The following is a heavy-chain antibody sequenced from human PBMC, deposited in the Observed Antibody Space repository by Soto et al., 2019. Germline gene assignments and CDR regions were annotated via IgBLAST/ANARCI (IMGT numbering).Heavy chain of an antibody. J-gene: IGHJ4*02. CDR2: MNPNSGNT. Sequence: ASVKVSCKASGYTFTSYDINWVRQATGQGLEWMGWMNPNSGNTGYAQKIQGRVTMTRDTSISTAYMELSSLRSEDTAIYNCERYVGVPDSIDYWGQGTLVTVSS. CDR3: ERYVGVPDSIDY. V-gene: IGHV1-8*01. D-gene: IGHD2-2*01. CDR1: GYTFTSYD.